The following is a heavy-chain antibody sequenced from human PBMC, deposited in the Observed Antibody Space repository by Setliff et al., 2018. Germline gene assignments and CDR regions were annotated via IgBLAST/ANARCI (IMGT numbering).Heavy chain of an antibody. D-gene: IGHD4-17*01. CDR1: GYSLTSYV. J-gene: IGHJ4*01. CDR3: TRADHTVTTTFDF. V-gene: IGHV7-4-1*02. CDR2: INTKTGDP. Sequence: ASVKVSCKASGYSLTSYVMNWVQQAPGQGLEWMGWINTKTGDPTYAQGFTGRFAFSLDTSVSTAYLHISSLKAEDTAVYYCTRADHTVTTTFDFWGQGTLVTVSS.